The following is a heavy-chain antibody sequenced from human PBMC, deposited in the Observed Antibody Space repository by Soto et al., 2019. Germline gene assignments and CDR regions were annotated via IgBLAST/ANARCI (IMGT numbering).Heavy chain of an antibody. J-gene: IGHJ6*02. CDR3: AKAEGYCSSTSCYTLGMDV. D-gene: IGHD2-2*02. V-gene: IGHV3-30*18. CDR2: ISYDGSNK. Sequence: GGSLRLSCAAYGFTFSSYGMHWVRQAPGKGLEWVAVISYDGSNKYYADSVKGRFTISRDNSKNTLYLQMNSLRAEDTAVYYCAKAEGYCSSTSCYTLGMDVWGQGTTVTVSS. CDR1: GFTFSSYG.